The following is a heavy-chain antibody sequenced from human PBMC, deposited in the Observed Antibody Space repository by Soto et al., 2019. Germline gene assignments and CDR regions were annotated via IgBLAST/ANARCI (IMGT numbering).Heavy chain of an antibody. CDR2: ISDDGSNK. CDR1: GFTFSSYG. D-gene: IGHD5-18*01. V-gene: IGHV3-30*18. J-gene: IGHJ4*02. Sequence: QVQLVESGGGVVQPGRSLRLSCAASGFTFSSYGMHWVRQAPGKGLEWVAVISDDGSNKYYADSVKGRFTISRDNSKKPLYLQMNGLRAEDTAVYYCAKDVDSAMVWWRALPDYWGQGTLVTVSS. CDR3: AKDVDSAMVWWRALPDY.